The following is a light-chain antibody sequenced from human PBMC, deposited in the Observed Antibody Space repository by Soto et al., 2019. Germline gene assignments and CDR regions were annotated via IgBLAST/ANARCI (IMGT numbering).Light chain of an antibody. V-gene: IGLV2-8*01. CDR1: SSDVGGYNY. J-gene: IGLJ2*01. Sequence: QSALTQPPSASGSPGQSVTISCTGTSSDVGGYNYVSWYQRHPGKAPKLMIYEVTKRPSGVPDRFSGSKSGDTASLTVSGLQAEDEADYYCSSFAGSNTPVVFGGGTKLTVL. CDR3: SSFAGSNTPVV. CDR2: EVT.